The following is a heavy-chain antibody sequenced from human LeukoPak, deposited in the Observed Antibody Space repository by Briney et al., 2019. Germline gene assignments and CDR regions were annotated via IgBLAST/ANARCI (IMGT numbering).Heavy chain of an antibody. Sequence: PSETLSLTCTVSGGSISSGGYYWSWIRQPPGKGLEWIGYIYHSGSTYYNPSLKSRVTISVDRSKNQFSLKLSSVTAADTAVYYCARGLVVAGKPFDYWGQGTLVTVSS. CDR2: IYHSGST. J-gene: IGHJ4*02. V-gene: IGHV4-30-2*01. CDR1: GGSISSGGYY. D-gene: IGHD6-19*01. CDR3: ARGLVVAGKPFDY.